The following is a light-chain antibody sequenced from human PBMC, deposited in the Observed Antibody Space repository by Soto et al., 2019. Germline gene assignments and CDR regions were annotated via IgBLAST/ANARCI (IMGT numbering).Light chain of an antibody. CDR2: GAS. CDR3: QQRSSWPST. J-gene: IGKJ4*01. CDR1: QSISSY. Sequence: EIVMTQSPATLSLYPGDRATLSCRASQSISSYLAWYQQKPGQAPRLLIYGASNRATGVPARFSGSGSGTDFTLTISSLEPEDSAVYYCQQRSSWPSTFGGGTKVEIK. V-gene: IGKV3-11*01.